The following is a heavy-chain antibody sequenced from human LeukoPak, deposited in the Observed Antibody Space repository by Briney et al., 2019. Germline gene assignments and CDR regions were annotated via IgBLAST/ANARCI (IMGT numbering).Heavy chain of an antibody. D-gene: IGHD2-15*01. J-gene: IGHJ3*02. CDR2: INPNNGVT. CDR3: AKDMELVGTSLAGDSLEI. CDR1: GYTFTGYY. Sequence: GASVKVSCKASGYTFTGYYIHWVRQAPGQGLEGMGWINPNNGVTGVVQKLQGTVTLTRYTSISTAYMELSSLKFDDTAVYYCAKDMELVGTSLAGDSLEIWGQGTVVTVSS. V-gene: IGHV1-2*02.